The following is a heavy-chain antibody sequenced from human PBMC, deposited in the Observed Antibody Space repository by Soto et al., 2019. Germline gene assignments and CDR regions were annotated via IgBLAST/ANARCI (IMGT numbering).Heavy chain of an antibody. V-gene: IGHV3-53*01. CDR1: GFSVSSSH. D-gene: IGHD5-12*01. Sequence: PGGSLRLSCAVSGFSVSSSHMNWVRQAPGKGLEWVSVIYSGGSTYYAVSVKGRFTISRDNAKNSLYLQMNSLRAEDTAVYYCARDKANVEMATIGDFDYWGQGTLVTVSS. CDR3: ARDKANVEMATIGDFDY. J-gene: IGHJ4*02. CDR2: IYSGGST.